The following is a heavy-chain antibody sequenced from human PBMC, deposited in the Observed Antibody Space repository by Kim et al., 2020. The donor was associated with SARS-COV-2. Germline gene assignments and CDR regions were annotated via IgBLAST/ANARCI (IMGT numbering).Heavy chain of an antibody. CDR3: ARVRTGTMVRGVTFQYYYYYGMDV. V-gene: IGHV4-4*02. CDR2: IYHSGST. CDR1: GGSISSSNW. Sequence: SETLSLTCAVSGGSISSSNWWSWVRQPPGKGLEWIGEIYHSGSTNYNPSLKSRVTISVDKSKNQFSLKLSSVTAADTAVYYCARVRTGTMVRGVTFQYYYYYGMDVWGQGTTVTVSS. J-gene: IGHJ6*02. D-gene: IGHD3-10*01.